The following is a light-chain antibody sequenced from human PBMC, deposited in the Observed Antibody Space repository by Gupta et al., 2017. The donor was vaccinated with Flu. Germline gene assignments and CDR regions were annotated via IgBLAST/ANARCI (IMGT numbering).Light chain of an antibody. CDR2: NDW. CDR3: QASDDTIRFVV. Sequence: YVYWYQHMPGQAPVLMIYNDWQRPSGVPERFSGSSSGTTVTLTISGVQSEDEADYDCQASDDTIRFVVFGGGTKLTVL. J-gene: IGLJ2*01. CDR1: Y. V-gene: IGLV3-25*01.